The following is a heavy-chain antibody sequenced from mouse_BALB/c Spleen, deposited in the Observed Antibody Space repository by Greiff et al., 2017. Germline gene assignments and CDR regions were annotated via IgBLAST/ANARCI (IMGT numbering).Heavy chain of an antibody. J-gene: IGHJ3*01. CDR1: GYTFTSYW. Sequence: VQLLQPGADLVRPGVSVKLSCTASGYTFTSYWMSWVKQRPEQGLERIGEINPGNGGTNYNEKFKSKAILTVDKSTSTAYMQRSSLTSEDSAVYYCARGADGYPLFAYWGQGTLVTVSA. CDR2: INPGNGGT. CDR3: ARGADGYPLFAY. D-gene: IGHD2-3*01. V-gene: IGHV1S81*02.